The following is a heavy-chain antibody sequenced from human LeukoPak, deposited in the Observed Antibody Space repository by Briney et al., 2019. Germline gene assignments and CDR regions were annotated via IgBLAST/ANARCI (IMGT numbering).Heavy chain of an antibody. Sequence: SETLSLTCAVYGGSFSGYYWSWIRQPPGKGLEWIGEIYHSGSTNYNPSLKSRVTISVDKSKNQFSLKLSSVTAADTAVYYCARGLIGVVVPAAAYYYYGMDVWGQGTTVTVSS. D-gene: IGHD2-2*01. CDR2: IYHSGST. J-gene: IGHJ6*02. CDR1: GGSFSGYY. CDR3: ARGLIGVVVPAAAYYYYGMDV. V-gene: IGHV4-34*01.